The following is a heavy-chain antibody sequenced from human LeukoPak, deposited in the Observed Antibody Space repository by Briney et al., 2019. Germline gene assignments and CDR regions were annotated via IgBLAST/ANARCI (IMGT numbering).Heavy chain of an antibody. V-gene: IGHV3-23*01. D-gene: IGHD3-16*02. CDR3: ANDFASDDYGWGSYRPFDY. J-gene: IGHJ4*02. CDR1: GFTFSSYA. Sequence: GGSLRLSCAASGFTFSSYAMSWVRQAPGKGLEWVSAISGSGGSTYYADSVKGRFTISRDNSKNTLYLQMNSLRAEDTAVYYCANDFASDDYGWGSYRPFDYWGQGTLVTVSS. CDR2: ISGSGGST.